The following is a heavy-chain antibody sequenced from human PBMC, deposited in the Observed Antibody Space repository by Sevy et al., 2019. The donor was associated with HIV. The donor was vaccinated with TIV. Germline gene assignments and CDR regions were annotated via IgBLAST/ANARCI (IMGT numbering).Heavy chain of an antibody. CDR2: MSYDGGNK. CDR1: GFTFSRYA. J-gene: IGHJ4*02. Sequence: GGSLRLSCAVAGFTFSRYAMHWVRQAPGKGLEWVAVMSYDGGNKYYADSVKGRFTISRDNSKNTLFLHMNSLRAEDTAVYYGAGIGMGQTYGTPPWYWGQGTLVTVSS. D-gene: IGHD2-8*01. V-gene: IGHV3-30-3*01. CDR3: AGIGMGQTYGTPPWY.